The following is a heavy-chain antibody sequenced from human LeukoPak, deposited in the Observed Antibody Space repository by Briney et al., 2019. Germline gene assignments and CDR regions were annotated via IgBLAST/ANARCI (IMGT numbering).Heavy chain of an antibody. CDR2: IYYSGST. J-gene: IGHJ5*02. Sequence: SQTLSLTCTVSGGSISSGGYYWSWIRQHPGKGLEWIGYIYYSGSTNYNPSLKSRVTISVDTSKNQFSLKLSSVTAADTAVYYCARDKVGRNWFDPWGQGTLVTVSS. V-gene: IGHV4-31*03. CDR3: ARDKVGRNWFDP. CDR1: GGSISSGGYY.